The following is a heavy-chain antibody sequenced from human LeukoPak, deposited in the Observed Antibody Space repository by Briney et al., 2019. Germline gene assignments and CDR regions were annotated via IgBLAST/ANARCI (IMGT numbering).Heavy chain of an antibody. Sequence: ASVKVSCKASGYTFTSYGISWVRQAPGQGLEWRGWISAYNGNTNYAQKLQGRVTMTTDTSTSTAYMELRSLRSDDTAVYYCARGWHYDILTGYLQIDAFDIWGQGTMVTVSS. V-gene: IGHV1-18*01. CDR2: ISAYNGNT. CDR1: GYTFTSYG. D-gene: IGHD3-9*01. J-gene: IGHJ3*02. CDR3: ARGWHYDILTGYLQIDAFDI.